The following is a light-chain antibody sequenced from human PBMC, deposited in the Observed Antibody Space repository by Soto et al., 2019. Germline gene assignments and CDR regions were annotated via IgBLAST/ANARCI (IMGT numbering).Light chain of an antibody. CDR2: GAS. V-gene: IGKV3-15*01. Sequence: EIVMTQSLATLSVYPGERATVPCRASQSFSNNLAWYQQKPGQAPSLLIYGASARATGIPARFSGSGYGTEFTLTISRLEPEDFAVYYCQQYGSSPPWTFGQGTRLEIK. CDR3: QQYGSSPPWT. CDR1: QSFSNN. J-gene: IGKJ5*01.